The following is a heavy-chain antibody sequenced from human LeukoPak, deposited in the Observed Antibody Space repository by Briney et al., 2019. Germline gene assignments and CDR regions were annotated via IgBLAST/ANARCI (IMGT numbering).Heavy chain of an antibody. V-gene: IGHV4-39*01. D-gene: IGHD3-3*01. Sequence: PSETLSLTCTVSGGSISSSSYYWGWIRQPPGKGLEWIGSIYYSGSTYYNPSLKSRVTISVDTSKNQFSLKLSSVTAADTAVYYCARALYYDLWSGYSDYWGQGTLVTVSS. CDR3: ARALYYDLWSGYSDY. CDR2: IYYSGST. J-gene: IGHJ4*02. CDR1: GGSISSSSYY.